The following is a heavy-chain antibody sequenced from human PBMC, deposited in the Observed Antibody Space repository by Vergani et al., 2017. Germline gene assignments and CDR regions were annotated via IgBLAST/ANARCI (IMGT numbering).Heavy chain of an antibody. D-gene: IGHD3-22*01. Sequence: QLPQSGPGLVTPSQTLSLTCAISGDRVSNKSAGWNWIRQSPSRGLEWLGRTYFMSKWYNDYAASVKSRMTINSDTSKNLFSLQRHSVTPEDTAVYYCAREDXSLTVEGANYMDIWGKGTTVTVSS. J-gene: IGHJ6*03. V-gene: IGHV6-1*01. CDR3: AREDXSLTVEGANYMDI. CDR1: GDRVSNKSAG. CDR2: TYFMSKWYN.